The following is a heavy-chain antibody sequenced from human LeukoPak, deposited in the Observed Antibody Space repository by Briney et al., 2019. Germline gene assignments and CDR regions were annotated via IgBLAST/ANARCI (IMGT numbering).Heavy chain of an antibody. V-gene: IGHV1-46*01. J-gene: IGHJ4*02. CDR2: INPSGGST. Sequence: ASVKVSFKASGYPFTSYYMHWVRPAPGQGLEWMGIINPSGGSTSYAQKFQGRVTMTRDTSTSTVYMELSSLRSEDTAVYYCARDFTVTGFDYWGQGTLVTVSS. CDR1: GYPFTSYY. D-gene: IGHD4-17*01. CDR3: ARDFTVTGFDY.